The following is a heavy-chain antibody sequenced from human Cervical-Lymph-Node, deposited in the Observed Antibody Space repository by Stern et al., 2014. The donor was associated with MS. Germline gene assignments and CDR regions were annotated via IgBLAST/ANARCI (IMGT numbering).Heavy chain of an antibody. CDR1: TYTFTTHY. CDR2: FNPSDFST. CDR3: ALHTGTTGQAFDY. D-gene: IGHD1-7*01. Sequence: QLVQSGAEVKKPGASVRISCEASTYTFTTHYVHWVRQAPGQGLEWMGMFNPSDFSTIYTSTFHGRITMTREASTRRVHMELSSLRSEDTAVYYCALHTGTTGQAFDYWGQGTLVTVSS. J-gene: IGHJ4*02. V-gene: IGHV1-46*03.